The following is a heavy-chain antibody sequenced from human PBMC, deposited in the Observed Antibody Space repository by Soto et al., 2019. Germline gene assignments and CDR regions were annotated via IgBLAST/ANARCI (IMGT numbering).Heavy chain of an antibody. V-gene: IGHV3-23*01. CDR1: GFTFSSYA. Sequence: EVQLLESGGGLVQPGGSLRLSCAASGFTFSSYALRWVRQAPGKGLEWVSAVSGSGGSTYYADSVKGRFTISRDNSKNTLYLQMNSLRAEDTAVYYCARRGPGTYFDYWGQGTLVTVSS. CDR2: VSGSGGST. D-gene: IGHD6-13*01. CDR3: ARRGPGTYFDY. J-gene: IGHJ4*02.